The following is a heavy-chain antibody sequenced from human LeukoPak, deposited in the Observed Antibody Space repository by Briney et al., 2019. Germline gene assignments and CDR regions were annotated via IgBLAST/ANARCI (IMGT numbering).Heavy chain of an antibody. D-gene: IGHD5-18*01. Sequence: PSETLSLTCTVSGGSITTTNYLWGWIRQPPGKGLEWIGSIYYSGSTFYNPSLKSRVTISVDTSKNQFSLKLTSMTAADTAVYYCAGRGYNYGVDYWGQGTLVTVSS. CDR2: IYYSGST. CDR3: AGRGYNYGVDY. CDR1: GGSITTTNYL. J-gene: IGHJ4*02. V-gene: IGHV4-39*01.